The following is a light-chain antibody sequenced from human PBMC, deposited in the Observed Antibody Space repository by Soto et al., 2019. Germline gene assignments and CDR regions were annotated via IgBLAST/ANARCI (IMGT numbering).Light chain of an antibody. CDR2: LNSDGSH. CDR1: SGHSSYA. J-gene: IGLJ2*01. V-gene: IGLV4-69*01. Sequence: QPVLTQSPSASASLGASVKLTCTLSSGHSSYAIAGHQQQPEKGPRYLMKLNSDGSHSKGDGIPDRLSGSSSGAERYLTISSLQSEDEADYYCQTWGTGIVVFGGGTTLTVL. CDR3: QTWGTGIVV.